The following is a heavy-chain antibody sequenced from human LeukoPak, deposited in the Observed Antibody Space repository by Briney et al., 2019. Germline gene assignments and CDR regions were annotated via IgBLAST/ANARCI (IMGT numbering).Heavy chain of an antibody. D-gene: IGHD6-19*01. CDR2: IDYSGST. CDR3: AVLAGTDYYYNMDV. CDR1: GVSISSSY. V-gene: IGHV4-59*08. J-gene: IGHJ6*02. Sequence: SETLSLTCTVSGVSISSSYWSWIRQSAGKGLEWIGYIDYSGSTNYNPSLKSRVTISVDTSKKQLSLKLSSVTAADTAVYYCAVLAGTDYYYNMDVWGQGTTVTVSS.